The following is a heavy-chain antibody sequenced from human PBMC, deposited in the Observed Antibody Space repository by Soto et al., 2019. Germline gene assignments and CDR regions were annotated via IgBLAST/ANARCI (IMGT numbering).Heavy chain of an antibody. Sequence: EVQLVQSGGGLVQPGGSLRLSCTASGLTFNNYWMHWVRQAPGKGPVWVSRISGDGKTTNYADSVRGRFTISRDNAKNTVYLQMNSLGAEDTAVYYCAWGDYAGAGTFYLTDHWGQGSLVTVSS. CDR2: ISGDGKTT. D-gene: IGHD4-17*01. CDR1: GLTFNNYW. V-gene: IGHV3-74*01. CDR3: AWGDYAGAGTFYLTDH. J-gene: IGHJ4*02.